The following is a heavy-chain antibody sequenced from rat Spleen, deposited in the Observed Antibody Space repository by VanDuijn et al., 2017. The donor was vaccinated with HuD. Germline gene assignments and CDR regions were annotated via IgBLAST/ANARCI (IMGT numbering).Heavy chain of an antibody. Sequence: EVQLVESDGGLVQPGRSLKLSCAASGFTFSDYYMAWVRQAPKKGLEWVAYISSGGGGTYYRDSVKGRFTISRDNAKSTLYLQMDSLRSEDTASYYCARHGAYNNYGWFAYWGQGTLVTVSS. V-gene: IGHV5-25*01. J-gene: IGHJ3*01. CDR2: ISSGGGGT. CDR1: GFTFSDYY. D-gene: IGHD1-10*01. CDR3: ARHGAYNNYGWFAY.